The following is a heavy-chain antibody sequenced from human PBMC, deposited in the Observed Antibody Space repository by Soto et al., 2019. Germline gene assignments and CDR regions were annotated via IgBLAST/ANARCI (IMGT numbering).Heavy chain of an antibody. J-gene: IGHJ4*02. D-gene: IGHD2-21*02. CDR2: ISGSGGST. V-gene: IGHV3-23*01. CDR3: AKFDYGDDTPYYFDY. Sequence: GVSLRLSCAASGCTFSSYAMSWVRQAPGKGLEWVSAISGSGGSTYYADSVKGRFTISRDNSKNTLYLQMNSLRAEDTAVYYCAKFDYGDDTPYYFDYWGQGTLVTVSS. CDR1: GCTFSSYA.